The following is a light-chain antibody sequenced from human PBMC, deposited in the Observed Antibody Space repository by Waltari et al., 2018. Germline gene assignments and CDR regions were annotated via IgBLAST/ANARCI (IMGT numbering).Light chain of an antibody. Sequence: DIVMTQSPDFLAVSLGERATLSCKSSLSLLYRSNNHNYLAWYKHKPGQPPKRLIYRASTRRSWVPALCSGSWSGTDVTLLFSNLQSADVAVYYCQQYYSTPLTFGGGTKVEIK. J-gene: IGKJ4*01. CDR1: LSLLYRSNNHNY. V-gene: IGKV4-1*01. CDR3: QQYYSTPLT. CDR2: RAS.